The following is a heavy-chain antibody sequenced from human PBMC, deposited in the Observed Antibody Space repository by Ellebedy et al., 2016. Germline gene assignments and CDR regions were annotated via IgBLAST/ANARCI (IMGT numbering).Heavy chain of an antibody. V-gene: IGHV3-23*01. CDR1: GIGFSDFF. CDR3: YYGHYSGY. Sequence: GESLKISXAASGIGFSDFFMSWVRRAPGKGLEWVSSISGSAYSIYYADSVKGRFTISRDNSRYTLYLQMDSLRAADTAVYYCYYGHYSGYWGQGTLVTVSS. CDR2: ISGSAYSI. D-gene: IGHD4-17*01. J-gene: IGHJ4*02.